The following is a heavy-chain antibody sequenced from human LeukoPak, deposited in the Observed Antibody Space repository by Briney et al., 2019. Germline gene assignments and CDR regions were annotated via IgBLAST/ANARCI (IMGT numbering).Heavy chain of an antibody. V-gene: IGHV3-23*01. J-gene: IGHJ4*02. Sequence: GGSLRLSCAASGFTFSSYAMSWVRQAPGKGLEWVSAISGSGGSTYYADSVKGRFTISRDNSKKTLYLQMNSLRAEDTAVYYCAKDLIAGRYYFDYWGQGTLVTVSS. CDR2: ISGSGGST. CDR3: AKDLIAGRYYFDY. D-gene: IGHD6-6*01. CDR1: GFTFSSYA.